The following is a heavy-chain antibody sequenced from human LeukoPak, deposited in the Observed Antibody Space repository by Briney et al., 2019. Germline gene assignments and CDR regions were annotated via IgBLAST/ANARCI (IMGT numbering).Heavy chain of an antibody. CDR3: ATISSPAGRAFDI. CDR2: IIPIFGTA. CDR1: GGTFSSYA. Sequence: GASVKVSCKASGGTFSSYAISWVRQAPGQGLEWMGGIIPIFGTANYAQKFQGRVTMTRDTSTSTVYMELSSLRSEDTAVYYCATISSPAGRAFDIWGQGTMVTVSS. D-gene: IGHD6-6*01. V-gene: IGHV1-69*05. J-gene: IGHJ3*02.